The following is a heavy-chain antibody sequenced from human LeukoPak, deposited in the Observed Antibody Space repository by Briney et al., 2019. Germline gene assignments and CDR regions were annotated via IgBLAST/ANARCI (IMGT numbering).Heavy chain of an antibody. Sequence: PSETLSLTCTVSGGSISSYYWSWIRQPPGKGLEWIGYIYYSGSTNYNPSLKSRVTISVDTSKNQFSLKLSSVTAADTAVYYCARQGRGSGSYYAPIDYWGQGTLVTVSS. CDR3: ARQGRGSGSYYAPIDY. V-gene: IGHV4-59*08. CDR2: IYYSGST. CDR1: GGSISSYY. D-gene: IGHD1-26*01. J-gene: IGHJ4*02.